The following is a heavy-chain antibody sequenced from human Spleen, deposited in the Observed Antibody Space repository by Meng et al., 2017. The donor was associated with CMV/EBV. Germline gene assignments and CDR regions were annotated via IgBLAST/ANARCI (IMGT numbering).Heavy chain of an antibody. CDR3: AKRGGLLITGTTFLFY. D-gene: IGHD1-7*01. CDR2: ISGSGGST. CDR1: GCTVSSDA. V-gene: IGHV3-23*01. J-gene: IGHJ4*02. Sequence: GCTVSSDAMSWVRQAPGKGLEWVSAISGSGGSTYYADSVKGRFTISRDNSKNTLYLQMNSLRAEDTAVYYCAKRGGLLITGTTFLFYWGQGTLVTVSS.